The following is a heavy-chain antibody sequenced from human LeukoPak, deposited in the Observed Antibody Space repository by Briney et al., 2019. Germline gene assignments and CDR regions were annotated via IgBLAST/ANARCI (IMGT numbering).Heavy chain of an antibody. Sequence: GSLRLSCAASGFTFNTYAVNWVRQPPGKGLEWIGEINHSGSTNYNPSLKGRVTVSVDTSKNQFSVKLSSVTAADTAMYYCAREDTAMDDAFDIWGQGTAVTVS. J-gene: IGHJ3*02. V-gene: IGHV4-34*01. CDR2: INHSGST. CDR3: AREDTAMDDAFDI. D-gene: IGHD5-18*01. CDR1: GFTFNTYA.